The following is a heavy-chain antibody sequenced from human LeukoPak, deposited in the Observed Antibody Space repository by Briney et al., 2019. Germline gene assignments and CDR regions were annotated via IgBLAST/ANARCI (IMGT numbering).Heavy chain of an antibody. D-gene: IGHD2-21*01. CDR3: AGRLGRSFDY. V-gene: IGHV1-3*04. Sequence: ASVKVSCKASGYTFINHAIHWVRQAPGQRLEWMGWINIGNGNTKYSQNFQGRITITRDTSATTAYMDLSSLRSEDTAMYYCAGRLGRSFDYWGQGTLVTVSS. CDR2: INIGNGNT. CDR1: GYTFINHA. J-gene: IGHJ4*02.